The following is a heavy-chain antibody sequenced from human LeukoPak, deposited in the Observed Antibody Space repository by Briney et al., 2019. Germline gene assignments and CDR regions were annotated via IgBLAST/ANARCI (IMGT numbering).Heavy chain of an antibody. CDR3: ARDEPYYYDSSAKSGAFDI. J-gene: IGHJ3*02. CDR2: ISAYNGNT. V-gene: IGHV1-18*01. CDR1: GYTFTSYG. D-gene: IGHD3-22*01. Sequence: ASVTVSFKASGYTFTSYGISWVRQAPGQGVEGMGWISAYNGNTNYAQKLQGRVTMTTDTSTSTAYMELRSLRSDDTAVYYCARDEPYYYDSSAKSGAFDIWGQGTMVTVSS.